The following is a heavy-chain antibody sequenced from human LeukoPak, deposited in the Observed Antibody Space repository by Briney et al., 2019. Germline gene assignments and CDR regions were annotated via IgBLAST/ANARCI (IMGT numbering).Heavy chain of an antibody. CDR3: AKCGQSHGNDAFDI. V-gene: IGHV3-23*01. Sequence: GGSLRLSCAASGFTFGNFAMSWVRQAPGKGLEWVSYIRGGGAVTHYADSVEGRFTVSRDNSKSTLYLQMNSLRAEDTAVYYCAKCGQSHGNDAFDIWGQGTMVTVSS. CDR1: GFTFGNFA. CDR2: IRGGGAVT. D-gene: IGHD5-18*01. J-gene: IGHJ3*02.